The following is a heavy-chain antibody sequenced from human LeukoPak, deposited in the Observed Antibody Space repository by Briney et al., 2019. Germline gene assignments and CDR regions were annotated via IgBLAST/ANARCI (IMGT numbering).Heavy chain of an antibody. CDR3: ARVDTSGWYYVY. J-gene: IGHJ4*02. CDR1: GYTFTGYF. D-gene: IGHD6-19*01. V-gene: IGHV1-2*02. Sequence: ASVKVSCKASGYTFTGYFMHWVRQAPGQGLEWMGWSNPNSGGTYYVQKFQGRVTMTRDTSISTAYMELSRLTSDDTAVYYCARVDTSGWYYVYWGQGTLVTVSS. CDR2: SNPNSGGT.